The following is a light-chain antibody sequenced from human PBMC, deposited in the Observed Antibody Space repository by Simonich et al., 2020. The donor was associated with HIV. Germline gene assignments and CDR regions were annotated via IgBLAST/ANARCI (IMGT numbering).Light chain of an antibody. Sequence: DIQMTQSPSSVSASVGDRVTITCRASQGISSWLAWYQQKPGKAPKLLIYGASSLQSGVPSRFSGSGSGTDFTFTISSLQPADIATYYCQQYDELPYTFGQGTKLEIK. CDR2: GAS. CDR3: QQYDELPYT. V-gene: IGKV1-12*01. J-gene: IGKJ2*01. CDR1: QGISSW.